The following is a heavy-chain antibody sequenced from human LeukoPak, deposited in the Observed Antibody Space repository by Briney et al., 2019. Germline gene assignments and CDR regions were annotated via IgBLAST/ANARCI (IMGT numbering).Heavy chain of an antibody. J-gene: IGHJ5*02. CDR3: ARESLLLWFREPPAGHTTYNWFDP. CDR2: IYTSGST. Sequence: SETLSLTCTVSGGSISSYYWSWIRQPAGKGLEWIGRIYTSGSTNYNPSLKSRVTMSVDTSKNQFSLKLSSVTAADTAVYYCARESLLLWFREPPAGHTTYNWFDPWGQGTLVTVSS. D-gene: IGHD3-10*01. CDR1: GGSISSYY. V-gene: IGHV4-4*07.